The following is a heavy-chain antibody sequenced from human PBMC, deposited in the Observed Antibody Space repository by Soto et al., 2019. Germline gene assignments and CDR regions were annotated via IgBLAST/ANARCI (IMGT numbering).Heavy chain of an antibody. CDR3: ARGRHCTSTSCFGFPSIWFDP. Sequence: SSETPSLTCTVSGRPITGYYWGWIRQPPGNALEYIVHIYYTGSTRYNPSLTSRVTISLDTSREQFSLKLTSVTAADTAVYYCARGRHCTSTSCFGFPSIWFDPWGQGTLVTVSS. J-gene: IGHJ5*02. CDR1: GRPITGYY. V-gene: IGHV4-59*01. D-gene: IGHD2-2*01. CDR2: IYYTGST.